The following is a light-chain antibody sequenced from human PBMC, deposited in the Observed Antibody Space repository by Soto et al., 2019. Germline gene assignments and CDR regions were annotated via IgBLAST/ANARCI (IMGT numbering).Light chain of an antibody. V-gene: IGKV1-39*01. J-gene: IGKJ4*01. CDR3: QQSFSPLLT. CDR2: DAS. CDR1: QTISTY. Sequence: DIQMTQSPSSLSASIGDRVTITCRSSQTISTYLHWFQLKPGEAPNLLIYDASSLQSGVPSRFSGSGSGTDFTLTISSLQPEDFATYYCQQSFSPLLTFGGGTKVDIK.